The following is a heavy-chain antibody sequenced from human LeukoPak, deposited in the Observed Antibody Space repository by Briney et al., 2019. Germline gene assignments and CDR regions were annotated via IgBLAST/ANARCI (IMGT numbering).Heavy chain of an antibody. Sequence: SVKVSXKASGGTFSSYAISWVRQAPGQGLEWMGRIIPIFGTANYAQKFQGRVTMTRDTSTSTVYMELSSLRSEDTAVYYCASLRGSYFDYWGQGTLVTVSS. CDR2: IIPIFGTA. CDR3: ASLRGSYFDY. D-gene: IGHD1-26*01. J-gene: IGHJ4*02. V-gene: IGHV1-69*05. CDR1: GGTFSSYA.